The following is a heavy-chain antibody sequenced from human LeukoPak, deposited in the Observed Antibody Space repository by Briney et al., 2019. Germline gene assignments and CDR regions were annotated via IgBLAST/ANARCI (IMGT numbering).Heavy chain of an antibody. CDR2: ISSTSTYI. D-gene: IGHD1-26*01. V-gene: IGHV3-21*01. CDR1: GFTFRSYS. Sequence: GGSLRLSCAASGFTFRSYSMNWVRQAPGKGLEWVSTISSTSTYIYYADSVKGRFTISRDNSKNTLYLQMNSLRAEDTAVYYCAKVGATIPYYFDYWGQGTLVTVSS. J-gene: IGHJ4*02. CDR3: AKVGATIPYYFDY.